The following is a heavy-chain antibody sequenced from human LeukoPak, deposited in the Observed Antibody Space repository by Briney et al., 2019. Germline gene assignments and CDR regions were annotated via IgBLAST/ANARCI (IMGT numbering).Heavy chain of an antibody. J-gene: IGHJ4*02. D-gene: IGHD3-22*01. CDR2: INDNGGTST. V-gene: IGHV3-23*01. CDR1: GFTFSTYG. CDR3: ARRNHYESKESDY. Sequence: PGGSLRLSCSASGFTFSTYGMGSVRQAPGKGLEWVSSINDNGGTSTCYAGSVKARFTISRDNSKNTLYLEMNSLRAEDQAVYYCARRNHYESKESDYWGQGTLVTVSS.